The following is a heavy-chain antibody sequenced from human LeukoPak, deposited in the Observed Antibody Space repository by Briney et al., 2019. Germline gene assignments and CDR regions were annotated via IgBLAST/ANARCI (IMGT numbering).Heavy chain of an antibody. Sequence: VKVSCKASGYTFTGYYMHWVRQAPGQGLEWMGWINPNSGGTNYAQKFQGRVTMTRDTSISTAYMELSRLRSDDTAVYYCARPIYGEKNWFDPWGQGTLVTVSS. J-gene: IGHJ5*02. CDR3: ARPIYGEKNWFDP. V-gene: IGHV1-2*02. CDR1: GYTFTGYY. CDR2: INPNSGGT. D-gene: IGHD4-17*01.